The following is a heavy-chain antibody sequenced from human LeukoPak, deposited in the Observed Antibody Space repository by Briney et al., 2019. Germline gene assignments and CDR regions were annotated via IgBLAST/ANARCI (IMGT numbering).Heavy chain of an antibody. CDR1: GGSISGYY. CDR3: ARVGIVATIVEIGYFDY. Sequence: SETLSLTCTVSGGSISGYYWSWIRQPPGKGLEWIGYIYYSGSTNYNPSLKSRVTISVDTSKNQFSLKLSSVTAADTAVYYCARVGIVATIVEIGYFDYWGQGTLVTVSS. J-gene: IGHJ4*02. CDR2: IYYSGST. D-gene: IGHD5-12*01. V-gene: IGHV4-59*01.